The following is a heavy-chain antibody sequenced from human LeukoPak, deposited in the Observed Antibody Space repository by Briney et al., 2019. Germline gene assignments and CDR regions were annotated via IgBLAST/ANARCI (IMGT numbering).Heavy chain of an antibody. Sequence: GGSLRLSCAASGFTFDDYAMHWVRKAPGKGLEWVSGISWNSGSIGYADSVKGRFTISRDNAKNSLYLQMNSLRAEDTALYYCAKDIRSSGWCPDYWGQGTLVTVSS. CDR1: GFTFDDYA. CDR3: AKDIRSSGWCPDY. CDR2: ISWNSGSI. D-gene: IGHD6-19*01. V-gene: IGHV3-9*01. J-gene: IGHJ4*02.